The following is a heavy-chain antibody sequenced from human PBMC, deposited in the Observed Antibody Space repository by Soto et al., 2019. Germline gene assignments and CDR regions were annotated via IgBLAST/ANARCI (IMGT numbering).Heavy chain of an antibody. CDR2: IYWNDDK. D-gene: IGHD6-13*01. CDR1: GFSLSTSGVG. CDR3: AHSLPSSSPPKGRAFDI. J-gene: IGHJ3*02. V-gene: IGHV2-5*01. Sequence: QITLKESGPTLVKPTQTLTLTCTFSGFSLSTSGVGVGWIRQPPGKALEWLALIYWNDDKRYSPSLKSRLTITKDTSKNQVVRTMTNMDPVDTATYYCAHSLPSSSPPKGRAFDIWGQGTMVTVSS.